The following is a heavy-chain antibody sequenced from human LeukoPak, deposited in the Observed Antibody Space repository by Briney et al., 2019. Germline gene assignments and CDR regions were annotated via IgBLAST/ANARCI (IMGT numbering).Heavy chain of an antibody. CDR1: GFTVSSKY. Sequence: RGSLRLSCVASGFTVSSKYMTWVRQAPERGRGWVSNMHSDGSTHYADSMKARFIISRDNSKNTLYLQMNSVRGEDMAVYYCASYDHAFNIWGQGTMVTVSS. V-gene: IGHV3-66*01. CDR2: MHSDGST. J-gene: IGHJ3*02. D-gene: IGHD3-16*01. CDR3: ASYDHAFNI.